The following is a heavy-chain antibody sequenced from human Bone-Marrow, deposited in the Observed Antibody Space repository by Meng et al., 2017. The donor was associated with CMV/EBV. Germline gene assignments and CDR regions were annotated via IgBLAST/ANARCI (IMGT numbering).Heavy chain of an antibody. CDR2: IYYSGST. V-gene: IGHV4-39*07. J-gene: IGHJ6*02. CDR3: ARLGYCSSTSCYTVYYYGMDV. CDR1: GGSISSSSYY. D-gene: IGHD2-2*02. Sequence: SQTLSLTCTVSGGSISSSSYYWGWIRQPPGKGLEWIGSIYYSGSTYYNPSLKSRVTISVDTSKSQFSLKLSSVTAADTAVYYCARLGYCSSTSCYTVYYYGMDVWGQGTTVTVSS.